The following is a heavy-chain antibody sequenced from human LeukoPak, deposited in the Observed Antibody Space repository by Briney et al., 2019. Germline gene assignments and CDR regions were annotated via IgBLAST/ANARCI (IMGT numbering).Heavy chain of an antibody. CDR1: GYTFTSYY. D-gene: IGHD6-13*01. J-gene: IGHJ4*02. V-gene: IGHV1-46*01. Sequence: ASVSVSCKASGYTFTSYYMHWVRHAPGQGLEWMGITNPSGGSTSYEQKSQGRGTMTRDIFTSTVYMELSSLRSEGTAVYYCARGGIAARPYYFDYWGEGTLGTVSS. CDR3: ARGGIAARPYYFDY. CDR2: TNPSGGST.